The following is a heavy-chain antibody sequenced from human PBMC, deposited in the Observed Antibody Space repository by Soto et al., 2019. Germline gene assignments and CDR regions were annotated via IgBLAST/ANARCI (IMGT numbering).Heavy chain of an antibody. Sequence: QLVESGGGVVQPGGSLRLSCKGSGFSFSSYAIHWARQAPGKGLEWVAVISYAGTNKYYGESVRDRFTISRDDSKNTVYLLMNSLGAEDAGIYYCGRDNMIQLWPPSSVDSWGQGALVTVTS. CDR3: GRDNMIQLWPPSSVDS. V-gene: IGHV3-30*04. J-gene: IGHJ4*02. CDR2: ISYAGTNK. CDR1: GFSFSSYA. D-gene: IGHD5-18*01.